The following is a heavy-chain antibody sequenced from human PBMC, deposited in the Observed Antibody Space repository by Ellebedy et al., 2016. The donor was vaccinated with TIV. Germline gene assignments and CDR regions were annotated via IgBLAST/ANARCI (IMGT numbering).Heavy chain of an antibody. V-gene: IGHV3-23*01. CDR1: GFTFSSFA. J-gene: IGHJ4*02. D-gene: IGHD3-22*01. CDR3: AKGTSSGFNYDRVGCEY. CDR2: ISGGGDRT. Sequence: GESLKISCAASGFTFSSFAMHWVRQAPGKGLEWLSVISGGGDRTYHADSVKGRFTITRDNSKNTLYLQMDRVSAEDTAVYYCAKGTSSGFNYDRVGCEYWGQGTLVTVSS.